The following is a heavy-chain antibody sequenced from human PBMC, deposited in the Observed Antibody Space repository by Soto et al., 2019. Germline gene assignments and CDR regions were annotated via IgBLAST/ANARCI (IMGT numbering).Heavy chain of an antibody. Sequence: PGESLKISCKGSGYSFTSYWIGWVRQMPGKDLEWMGIIYPGDSDTRYSPSFQGQVTISADKSISTAYLQWSSLKASDTAMYYCARTIYCSGGSCSYYMDVWGKGTTVTVSS. CDR1: GYSFTSYW. J-gene: IGHJ6*03. CDR2: IYPGDSDT. CDR3: ARTIYCSGGSCSYYMDV. D-gene: IGHD2-15*01. V-gene: IGHV5-51*01.